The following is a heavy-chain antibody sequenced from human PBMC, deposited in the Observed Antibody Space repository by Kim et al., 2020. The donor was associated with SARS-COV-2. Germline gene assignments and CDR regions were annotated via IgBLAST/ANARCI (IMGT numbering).Heavy chain of an antibody. J-gene: IGHJ5*02. V-gene: IGHV4-30-4*01. CDR3: ARDAGDDYGDYSPNNWFDP. D-gene: IGHD4-17*01. CDR2: IYYSGST. CDR1: GGSISSGDYY. Sequence: SETLSLTCTVSGGSISSGDYYWSWIRQPPGKGLEWIGYIYYSGSTYYNPSLKSRVTISVDTSKNQFSLKLSFVTAADTAVYYCARDAGDDYGDYSPNNWFDPWGQGTLVTVSS.